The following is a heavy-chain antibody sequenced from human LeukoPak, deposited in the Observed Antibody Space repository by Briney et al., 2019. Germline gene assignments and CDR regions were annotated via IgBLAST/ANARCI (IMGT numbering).Heavy chain of an antibody. CDR2: IYYSGST. D-gene: IGHD4-17*01. J-gene: IGHJ6*02. Sequence: SETLSLTCTVSGGSISSYYWSWIRQPPGKGLEWIGYIYYSGSTNYNPSLKSRVTISVDTSKNQFSLKLSSVTAADTAVYYCARIRPLGGDYVRSMDVWGQGTTVTVSS. CDR3: ARIRPLGGDYVRSMDV. CDR1: GGSISSYY. V-gene: IGHV4-59*08.